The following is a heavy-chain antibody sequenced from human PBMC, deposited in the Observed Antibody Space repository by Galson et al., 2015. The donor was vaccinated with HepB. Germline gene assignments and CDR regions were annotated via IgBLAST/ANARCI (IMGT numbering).Heavy chain of an antibody. CDR1: GFTFRNYG. J-gene: IGHJ4*02. D-gene: IGHD6-19*01. CDR2: IRYDGNNK. CDR3: AKDGLGSWYYFDY. V-gene: IGHV3-30*02. Sequence: SLRLSCAASGFTFRNYGMYWVRQAPGKGLEWVSFIRYDGNNKYYADSVKGRFTISRDNSKNTLHLQMNSLRPEDTAVYYCAKDGLGSWYYFDYWGQGTLVTVSS.